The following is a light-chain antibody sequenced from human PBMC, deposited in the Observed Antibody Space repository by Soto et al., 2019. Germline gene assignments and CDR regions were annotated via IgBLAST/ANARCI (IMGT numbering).Light chain of an antibody. CDR3: QQYNDWPYT. CDR1: QPISRT. CDR2: GAS. Sequence: EIVLTQSPVTLSVSPGERATLSCRASQPISRTLAWYQQKPGQAPRLLFYGASTRATGVPARFSGSGSGSDFTLTIDSLQSEDFAVYFCQQYNDWPYTFGQGTKLEIK. V-gene: IGKV3-15*01. J-gene: IGKJ2*01.